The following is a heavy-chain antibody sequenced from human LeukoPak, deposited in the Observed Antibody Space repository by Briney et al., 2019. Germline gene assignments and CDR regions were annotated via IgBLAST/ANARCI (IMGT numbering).Heavy chain of an antibody. Sequence: GASVKVSCKASGYTFTSYGISWVRQAPGQGLEWMGGIIPIFGTANYAQKFQGRVTITTDESTSTAYMELSSLRSEDTAVYYCARTDELLSSYYYYYMDVWGKGTTVTVSS. D-gene: IGHD2-15*01. J-gene: IGHJ6*03. V-gene: IGHV1-69*05. CDR3: ARTDELLSSYYYYYMDV. CDR2: IIPIFGTA. CDR1: GYTFTSYG.